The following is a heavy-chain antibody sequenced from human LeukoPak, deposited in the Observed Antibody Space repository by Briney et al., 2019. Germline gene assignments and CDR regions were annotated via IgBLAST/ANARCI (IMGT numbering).Heavy chain of an antibody. V-gene: IGHV3-11*04. CDR3: VRESRRYQLPGLNDYYYMDV. CDR2: ISSGGSTI. Sequence: GGSLRLSCAASGFIFSDYYMSWIRQAPAKGLEWVSYISSGGSTIYYADSVKGRFTISRDIAKNSLYLQMNSLRAGDTAVYYCVRESRRYQLPGLNDYYYMDVWGKGTTVTVSS. D-gene: IGHD2-2*01. CDR1: GFIFSDYY. J-gene: IGHJ6*03.